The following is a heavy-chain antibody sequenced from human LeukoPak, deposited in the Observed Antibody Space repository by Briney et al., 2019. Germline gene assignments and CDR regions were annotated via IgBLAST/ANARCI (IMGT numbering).Heavy chain of an antibody. V-gene: IGHV4-4*02. D-gene: IGHD3-9*01. CDR1: GVSISRNEW. Sequence: SETLSLTCAVSGVSISRNEWWIRVRQPPGQGLEWIGEIHRAGRTRYNPSLKSRVTISMDYSKNQFSLKLTSVTAADTAIYYCGKTDIYFNPIDYWGPGSLVTVSS. J-gene: IGHJ4*02. CDR3: GKTDIYFNPIDY. CDR2: IHRAGRT.